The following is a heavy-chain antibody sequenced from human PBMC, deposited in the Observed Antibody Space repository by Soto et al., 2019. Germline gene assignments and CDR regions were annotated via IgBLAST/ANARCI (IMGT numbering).Heavy chain of an antibody. D-gene: IGHD2-15*01. CDR1: GFMFNNQD. J-gene: IGHJ4*02. V-gene: IGHV3-23*01. CDR3: AKDAPRPNGWFFFDY. CDR2: ISADGERT. Sequence: EVQLLESGGGLVQPGGSPRLSCAASGFMFNNQDMCWVRQAPGEGLEWVSGISADGERTYYADSLRGRFTISRDNSKNMLYLQANSLRAEDTAIYYCAKDAPRPNGWFFFDYWGQGILVTVSS.